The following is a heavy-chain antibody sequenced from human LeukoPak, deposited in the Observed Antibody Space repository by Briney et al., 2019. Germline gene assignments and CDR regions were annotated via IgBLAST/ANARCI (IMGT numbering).Heavy chain of an antibody. CDR2: ISWNSGSI. CDR3: AKDARIWFGELSWFDP. V-gene: IGHV3-9*01. Sequence: GRSLRLSCAASGFTFDDYAMHWVRQAPGKGPEWVSGISWNSGSIGYADSVKGRFTISRDNAKNSLYLQMNSLRAEDTALYYCAKDARIWFGELSWFDPWGQGTLVTVSS. J-gene: IGHJ5*02. CDR1: GFTFDDYA. D-gene: IGHD3-10*01.